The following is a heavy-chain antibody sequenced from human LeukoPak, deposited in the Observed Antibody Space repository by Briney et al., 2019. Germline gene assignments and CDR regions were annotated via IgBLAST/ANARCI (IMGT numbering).Heavy chain of an antibody. CDR1: GGSISSSSYY. Sequence: ASETLSLTCTVSGGSISSSSYYWSWVRQPPGKGLEWIGYIYHSGSTYYNPSLKSRVTISVDRSKNQFSLKLSSVTAADTAVYYCARGGLRTEYYFDYWGQGTLVTVSS. CDR2: IYHSGST. J-gene: IGHJ4*02. D-gene: IGHD3-16*01. V-gene: IGHV4-30-2*01. CDR3: ARGGLRTEYYFDY.